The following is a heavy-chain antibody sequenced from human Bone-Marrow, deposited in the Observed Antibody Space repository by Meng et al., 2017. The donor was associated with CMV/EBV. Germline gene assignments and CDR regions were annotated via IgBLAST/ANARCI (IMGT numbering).Heavy chain of an antibody. V-gene: IGHV3-73*01. Sequence: GGSLRLSCAASGFTFSGSAMHWVRQASGKGLEWVGHITSKANSYATLYAASVKGRFTISRDDSKNTAYLQMNSLKTEDTAVYYCSPLGAELSPWGQGTLVTASS. CDR1: GFTFSGSA. J-gene: IGHJ4*02. D-gene: IGHD3-16*01. CDR2: ITSKANSYAT. CDR3: SPLGAELSP.